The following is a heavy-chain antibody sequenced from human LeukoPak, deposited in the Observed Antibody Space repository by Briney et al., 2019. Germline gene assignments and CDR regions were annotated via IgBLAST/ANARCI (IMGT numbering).Heavy chain of an antibody. Sequence: GRSLRLSCAASGFTFSSYGMHWVRQAPGKGLEWVAVIWYDGSNKYYADSVKGRFTISRDNSKNTLYLQMNSLRAEDTAVYYCARDLYYYGLGSYVFDPWGQGTLVTVSS. CDR1: GFTFSSYG. D-gene: IGHD3-10*01. V-gene: IGHV3-33*01. CDR3: ARDLYYYGLGSYVFDP. J-gene: IGHJ5*02. CDR2: IWYDGSNK.